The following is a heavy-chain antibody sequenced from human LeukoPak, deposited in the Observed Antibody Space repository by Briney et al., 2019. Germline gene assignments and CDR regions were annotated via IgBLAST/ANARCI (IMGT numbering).Heavy chain of an antibody. V-gene: IGHV3-74*01. CDR1: EFTFSSHA. J-gene: IGHJ4*02. Sequence: GGSLRLSCVASEFTFSSHAMNWVRQAPGKGLVWVSRINSDGSSTSYADSVKGRFTISRDNAKNTLYLQMNSLRAEDTAVYYCARDTDTVTTILDYWGRGTLVTVSS. D-gene: IGHD4-17*01. CDR2: INSDGSST. CDR3: ARDTDTVTTILDY.